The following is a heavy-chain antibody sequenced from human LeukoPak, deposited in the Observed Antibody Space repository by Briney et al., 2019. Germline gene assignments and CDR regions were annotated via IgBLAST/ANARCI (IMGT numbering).Heavy chain of an antibody. CDR1: GFTFSSYW. CDR3: ARVLRDGYNLAFDY. D-gene: IGHD5-24*01. Sequence: GGSLRLSCAASGFTFSSYWMSWVRQAPGKGLEWVANIKQDGSEKYYVDSVKGRFTISRDNAKNSLYLQMNSLRAEDTAVYYCARVLRDGYNLAFDYWGQEPWSPSPQ. CDR2: IKQDGSEK. J-gene: IGHJ4*01. V-gene: IGHV3-7*01.